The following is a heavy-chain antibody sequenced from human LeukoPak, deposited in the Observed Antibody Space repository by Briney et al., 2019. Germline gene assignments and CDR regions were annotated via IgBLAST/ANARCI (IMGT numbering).Heavy chain of an antibody. Sequence: PGGSLRLSCAASGFTFSSYSMNWVRQAPGKGLEWVSYISSSSSTIYYADSVKGRFTISRDNAKNSLYLQMNSLRDEDTAVYYCATHYELPQYYVFWSGRDYWGQGTLVTVSS. J-gene: IGHJ4*02. CDR2: ISSSSSTI. CDR3: ATHYELPQYYVFWSGRDY. V-gene: IGHV3-48*02. CDR1: GFTFSSYS. D-gene: IGHD3-3*01.